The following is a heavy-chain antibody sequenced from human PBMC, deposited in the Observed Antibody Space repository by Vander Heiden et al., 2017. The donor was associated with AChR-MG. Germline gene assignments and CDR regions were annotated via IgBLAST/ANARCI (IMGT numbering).Heavy chain of an antibody. CDR1: GYTFTSYA. CDR3: ARGKWLGGGWFDP. Sequence: QVQLVQSGAAGKKPGASVKVSCKASGYTFTSYAMHWVRQAPGQRLEWMGWINAGNGNTKYSQKFQGRVTITRDTSASTAYMELSSLRSEDTAVYYCARGKWLGGGWFDPWGQGTLVTVSS. D-gene: IGHD6-19*01. CDR2: INAGNGNT. V-gene: IGHV1-3*01. J-gene: IGHJ5*02.